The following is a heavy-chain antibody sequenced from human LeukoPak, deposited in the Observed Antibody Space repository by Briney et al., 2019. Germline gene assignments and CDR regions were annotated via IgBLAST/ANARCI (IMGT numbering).Heavy chain of an antibody. V-gene: IGHV3-30-3*01. Sequence: QSGGSLRLSCAASGFTFSSYAMHWVRQAPGEGLEWVAVISYDGSNKYYADSVKGRFTISRDNSKNTLYLQMNSLRDEDTAVYYCARDRLLWFGEPDYWGQGTLVTVSS. J-gene: IGHJ4*02. CDR1: GFTFSSYA. CDR3: ARDRLLWFGEPDY. D-gene: IGHD3-10*01. CDR2: ISYDGSNK.